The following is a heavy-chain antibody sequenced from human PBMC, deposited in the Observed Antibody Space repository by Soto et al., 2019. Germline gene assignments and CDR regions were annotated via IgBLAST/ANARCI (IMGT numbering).Heavy chain of an antibody. Sequence: QVQLVESGGGVVQPGRSLRLSCAASGFTFSSYGMHWVRQAPGKGLEWVAVISYDGSNKYYADSVKGRFTISRDNSKKTLYLQMNSLRAEDTAVYYCAKSPAGMVEVPAAMRVYFDYWGQGTLVTVSS. CDR3: AKSPAGMVEVPAAMRVYFDY. J-gene: IGHJ4*02. V-gene: IGHV3-30*18. CDR1: GFTFSSYG. CDR2: ISYDGSNK. D-gene: IGHD2-2*01.